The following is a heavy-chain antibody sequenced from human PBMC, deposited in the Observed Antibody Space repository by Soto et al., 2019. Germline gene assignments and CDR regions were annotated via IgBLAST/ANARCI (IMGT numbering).Heavy chain of an antibody. CDR2: IYQGGSI. CDR3: TGEYSYGHDY. J-gene: IGHJ4*02. Sequence: SETLSLTCTVSGGSISGYYWSWIRQPPGKGLEWIGYIYQGGSINYNPSLKSRVIISVDTAKNHFSVRLNSVTAADTAVYYCTGEYSYGHDYWGLGTRVTVSS. D-gene: IGHD5-18*01. CDR1: GGSISGYY. V-gene: IGHV4-59*01.